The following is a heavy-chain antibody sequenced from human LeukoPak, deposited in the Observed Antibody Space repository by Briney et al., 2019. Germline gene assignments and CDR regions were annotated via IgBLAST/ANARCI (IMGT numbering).Heavy chain of an antibody. V-gene: IGHV1-18*01. Sequence: ASVKVSCKASGYTFTSYGISWVRQAPGQGLEWMGWISAYNGNTNYAQKLQGGVTMTTDTSTSTAYMELRSLRSDDTAVYYCARDYDYVWGSYRTPPDYWGQGTLVTVSS. CDR3: ARDYDYVWGSYRTPPDY. CDR2: ISAYNGNT. J-gene: IGHJ4*02. D-gene: IGHD3-16*02. CDR1: GYTFTSYG.